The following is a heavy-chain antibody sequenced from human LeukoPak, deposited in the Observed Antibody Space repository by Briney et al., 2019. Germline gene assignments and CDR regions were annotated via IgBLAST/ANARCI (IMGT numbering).Heavy chain of an antibody. CDR2: IYHSGST. J-gene: IGHJ4*02. V-gene: IGHV4-38-2*01. CDR1: GYSVSSGYY. CDR3: ARALYSSSWYFDY. Sequence: SETLSHTCAVSGYSVSSGYYWGWIRQPPGKGLEWIGIIYHSGSTYYNPSLKSRVIISVDTSKNQFSLRLSSVTAADTAIYYCARALYSSSWYFDYWGQGTLVTVSS. D-gene: IGHD6-13*01.